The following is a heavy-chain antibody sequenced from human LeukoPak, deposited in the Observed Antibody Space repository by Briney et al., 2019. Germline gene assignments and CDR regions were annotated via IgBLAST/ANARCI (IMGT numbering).Heavy chain of an antibody. CDR3: AKDGSAAGPYYYGMDV. CDR2: ISWDGGST. J-gene: IGHJ6*02. V-gene: IGHV3-43*01. Sequence: GGSLRLSCAAFGFTFDDYTMHWVRQAPGKGLEWVSLISWDGGSTYYADSVKGRFTISRDNSKNSLYLQMNSLRTEDTALYYCAKDGSAAGPYYYGMDVWGQGTTVTVSS. D-gene: IGHD6-13*01. CDR1: GFTFDDYT.